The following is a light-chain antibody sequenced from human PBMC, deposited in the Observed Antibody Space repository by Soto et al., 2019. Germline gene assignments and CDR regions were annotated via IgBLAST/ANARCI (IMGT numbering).Light chain of an antibody. CDR1: QSVSSY. Sequence: EIVLTQSPATLSLSPGERATLSCRASQSVSSYLVWYQQKPGQAPRLLIYDASNRATGIPARFSGSGSGTDFTPTISRLEPEDFAVYYCQQYDSSAGTFGQGTKVDIK. CDR2: DAS. CDR3: QQYDSSAGT. V-gene: IGKV3-11*01. J-gene: IGKJ1*01.